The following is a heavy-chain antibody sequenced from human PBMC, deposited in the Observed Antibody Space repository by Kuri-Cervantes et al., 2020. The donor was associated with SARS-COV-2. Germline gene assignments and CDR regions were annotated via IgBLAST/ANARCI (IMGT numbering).Heavy chain of an antibody. CDR3: AKDQWELLGGGY. D-gene: IGHD1-26*01. J-gene: IGHJ4*02. CDR2: ISGSGGST. V-gene: IGHV3-23*01. CDR1: GFTFSSYA. Sequence: LSLTCAASGFTFSSYAMSWVRQAPGKGLEWVSAISGSGGSTYYADSVKGRFTISRDNSKNTLYLQMSSLRAEDTAVYYCAKDQWELLGGGYWGQGTLVTVSS.